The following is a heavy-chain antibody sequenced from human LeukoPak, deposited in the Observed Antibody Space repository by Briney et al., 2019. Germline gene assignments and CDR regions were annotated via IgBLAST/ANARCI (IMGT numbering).Heavy chain of an antibody. V-gene: IGHV1-18*01. CDR3: ARDFRSYSNYFDP. J-gene: IGHJ5*01. Sequence: ASVKVSCKASGGTFSSYAISWVRQAPGQGLEWMGWISGQTGNTDYAPNFQGRMSLTTDTSTTTVYLELRSLTSGDTAIYYCARDFRSYSNYFDPWGQGTLITVSS. D-gene: IGHD3-16*01. CDR1: GGTFSSYA. CDR2: ISGQTGNT.